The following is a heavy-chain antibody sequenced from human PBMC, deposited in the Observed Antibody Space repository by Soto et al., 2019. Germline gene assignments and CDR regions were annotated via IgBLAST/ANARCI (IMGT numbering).Heavy chain of an antibody. CDR1: GGSISSYY. CDR3: ARVRYYGSGREDYYYGMDV. Sequence: QVQLQESGPGLVKPSETLSLTCTVSGGSISSYYWSWIRQPPGKGLEWIGYIYYSGSTNYNPSLKSRVTISVDTSKNQFSLKLSSVTAADTAVYYCARVRYYGSGREDYYYGMDVWGQGTTVTVSS. D-gene: IGHD3-10*01. V-gene: IGHV4-59*01. CDR2: IYYSGST. J-gene: IGHJ6*02.